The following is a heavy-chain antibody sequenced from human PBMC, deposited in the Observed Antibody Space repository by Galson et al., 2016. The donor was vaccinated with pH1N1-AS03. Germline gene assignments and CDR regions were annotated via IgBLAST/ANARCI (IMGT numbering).Heavy chain of an antibody. CDR3: ATGYCSGGSCQSRMGYYGMDV. CDR1: GGSLNDNY. D-gene: IGHD2-15*01. Sequence: SLTCSVSGGSLNDNYWSWVRQPPGRGLEWIGHISYSGRTNYNPSLHGPVPISIDMSKNEFFLNLASMTAADTAMYYCATGYCSGGSCQSRMGYYGMDVWGQGIMVTVSS. J-gene: IGHJ6*02. V-gene: IGHV4-59*12. CDR2: ISYSGRT.